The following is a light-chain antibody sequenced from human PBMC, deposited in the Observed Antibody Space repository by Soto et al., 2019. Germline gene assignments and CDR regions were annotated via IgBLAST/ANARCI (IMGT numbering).Light chain of an antibody. V-gene: IGKV4-1*01. CDR1: QSVLYSSNNKNY. J-gene: IGKJ2*01. CDR3: QQYYSSPYT. Sequence: DIVMTQSPDSLAVSLGERATINCKSSQSVLYSSNNKNYLAWYQHKPGQPPKLLIDWASTRESGVPDRFSGSGSGTDFSLTISSLQAEDVAVYYCQQYYSSPYTFGQGTKLEIK. CDR2: WAS.